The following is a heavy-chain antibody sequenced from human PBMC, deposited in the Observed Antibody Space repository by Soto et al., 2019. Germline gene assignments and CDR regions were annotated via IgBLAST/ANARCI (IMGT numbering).Heavy chain of an antibody. J-gene: IGHJ6*02. CDR3: ARVLSGIAVAGSFRRKTVGYGMDV. V-gene: IGHV4-59*01. D-gene: IGHD6-19*01. Sequence: SETLSLTCTVSGGSISSYYWSWIRQPPGKGLEWIGYIYYSGSTNYNPSLKSRVTISVDTSKNQFSLKLSSVTAADTAVYYCARVLSGIAVAGSFRRKTVGYGMDVWGQGTTVTVSS. CDR2: IYYSGST. CDR1: GGSISSYY.